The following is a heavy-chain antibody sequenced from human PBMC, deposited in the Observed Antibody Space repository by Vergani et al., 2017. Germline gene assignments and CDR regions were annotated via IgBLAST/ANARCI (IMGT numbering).Heavy chain of an antibody. CDR1: GGSISSYY. CDR3: ARAVTLTYYYGSGSYYRYYYYYMDV. CDR2: IYYSGST. Sequence: QVQLQESGPGLVKPSETLSLTCTVSGGSISSYYWSWIRQPPGKGLEWIGYIYYSGSTNYNPSLKSRVTISVDTSQNQFSLKLSSVTAADTAVYYCARAVTLTYYYGSGSYYRYYYYYMDVWGKGTTVTVSS. J-gene: IGHJ6*03. V-gene: IGHV4-59*01. D-gene: IGHD3-10*01.